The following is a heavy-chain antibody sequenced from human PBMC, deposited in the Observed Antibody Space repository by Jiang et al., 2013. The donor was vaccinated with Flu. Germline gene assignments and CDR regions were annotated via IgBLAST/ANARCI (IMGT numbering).Heavy chain of an antibody. CDR1: GYTFTSYY. D-gene: IGHD1-20*01. CDR3: AREEATITGILPSGWFDP. Sequence: GAEVKKPGASVKVSCKASGYTFTSYYMHWVRQAPGQGLEWMGIINPSGGSTSYAQKFQGRVTMTRDTSTSTVYMELSSLRSEDTAVYYCAREEATITGILPSGWFDPWGQGTLVTVSS. J-gene: IGHJ5*02. V-gene: IGHV1-46*01. CDR2: INPSGGST.